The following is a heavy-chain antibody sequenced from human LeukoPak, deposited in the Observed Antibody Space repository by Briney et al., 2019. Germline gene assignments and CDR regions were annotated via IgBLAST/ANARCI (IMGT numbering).Heavy chain of an antibody. CDR2: ISSSGSTI. V-gene: IGHV3-11*04. CDR3: GGGGDFSSTSCYFSPPPIDY. Sequence: GGSLRLSCAASGFTFSDYHMSWIRQAPGKGLEWVSYISSSGSTIYYADSVKGRFTISRDNAKNSLYLQMNSLRAEDTAVYYCGGGGDFSSTSCYFSPPPIDYWGQGTLVTVSS. CDR1: GFTFSDYH. D-gene: IGHD2-2*01. J-gene: IGHJ4*02.